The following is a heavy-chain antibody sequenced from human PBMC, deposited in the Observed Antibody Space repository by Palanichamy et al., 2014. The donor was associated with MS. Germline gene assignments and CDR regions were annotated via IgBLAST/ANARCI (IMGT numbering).Heavy chain of an antibody. V-gene: IGHV3-74*01. J-gene: IGHJ3*01. CDR2: IRFDGRTT. D-gene: IGHD2-21*01. CDR1: GFSFSNYW. Sequence: EVQLVESGGGVVQPGGSLRISCLASGFSFSNYWMHWVRQVPGKGLVWVSRIRFDGRTTNYADSVTGRFTISRDNAKGTMYLQMNSLGGDDTAVYYCAREDSDPRRQTDSLDVWGQGTMVTVSS. CDR3: AREDSDPRRQTDSLDV.